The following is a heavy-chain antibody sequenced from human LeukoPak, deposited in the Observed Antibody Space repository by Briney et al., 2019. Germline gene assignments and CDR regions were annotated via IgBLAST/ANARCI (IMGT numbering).Heavy chain of an antibody. CDR1: GFTFSGYG. Sequence: PGGSLRLSCAASGFTFSGYGMHWVRQAPGKGLEGVAVISYDGSNKYYADSVKGRFTISRDNSKNTLYLQMNSLRAEDTAVYYCAKDVFVGVGATTGFDYWGQGTLVTVSS. CDR2: ISYDGSNK. CDR3: AKDVFVGVGATTGFDY. D-gene: IGHD1-26*01. V-gene: IGHV3-30*18. J-gene: IGHJ4*02.